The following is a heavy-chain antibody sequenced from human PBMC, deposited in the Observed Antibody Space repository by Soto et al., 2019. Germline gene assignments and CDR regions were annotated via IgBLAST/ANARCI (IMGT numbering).Heavy chain of an antibody. V-gene: IGHV1-69*13. CDR3: ARGFLEWLLYLNYYYYGMDV. J-gene: IGHJ6*02. CDR1: GGTFSSYA. CDR2: IIPIFGTA. Sequence: SVKVSCKASGGTFSSYAISWVRQAPGQGLEWMGGIIPIFGTANYAQKFQGRVTITADESTSTAYMELSSLRSEDTAVYYCARGFLEWLLYLNYYYYGMDVWGQGTTVTVSS. D-gene: IGHD3-3*01.